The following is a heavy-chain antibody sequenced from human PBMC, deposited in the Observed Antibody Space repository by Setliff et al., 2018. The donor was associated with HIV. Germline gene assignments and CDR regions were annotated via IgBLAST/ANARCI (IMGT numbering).Heavy chain of an antibody. CDR2: SGDT. CDR3: ARIDPGKFWSLDC. D-gene: IGHD1-1*01. CDR1: GGSITGYY. V-gene: IGHV4-4*07. J-gene: IGHJ4*02. Sequence: SETLSLTCSVSGGSITGYYWSWIRQPAGKDMEWIGRSGDTIYNPSLESPVTISVDTSRNQFSLRLSSVTAADTAVYYCARIDPGKFWSLDCWGRGTLVTVSS.